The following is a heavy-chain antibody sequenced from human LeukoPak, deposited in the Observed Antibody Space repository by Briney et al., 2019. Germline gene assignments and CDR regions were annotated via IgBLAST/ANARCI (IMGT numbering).Heavy chain of an antibody. CDR2: FGPEETDK. CDR1: GYSLTKLS. CDR3: AVPPLQ. V-gene: IGHV1-24*01. Sequence: ASVKVSCKISGYSLTKLSIHWVRQGPGKGLEWLGAFGPEETDKRLALDLEGRLTLTGDPSADTAYMELNSLKSADTGVYYCAVPPLQRGRGTLIIVSS. J-gene: IGHJ1*01. D-gene: IGHD4-11*01.